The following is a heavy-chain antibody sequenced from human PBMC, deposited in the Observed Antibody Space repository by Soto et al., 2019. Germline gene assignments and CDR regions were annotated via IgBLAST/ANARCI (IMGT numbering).Heavy chain of an antibody. D-gene: IGHD6-19*01. Sequence: ASVKVSCKASGGTFSSYAISWVRQAPGQGLEWMGGIIPIFGTANYAQKFQGRVTITADESTSTAYMELSSLRSEDTAVYYCARGMVSSGWFLAYWGQGTLVTVSS. V-gene: IGHV1-69*13. CDR1: GGTFSSYA. J-gene: IGHJ4*02. CDR2: IIPIFGTA. CDR3: ARGMVSSGWFLAY.